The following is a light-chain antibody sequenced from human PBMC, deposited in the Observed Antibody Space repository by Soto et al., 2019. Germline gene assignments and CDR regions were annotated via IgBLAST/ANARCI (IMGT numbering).Light chain of an antibody. Sequence: HSALTQPASVSGSPGQSITISCTGTSSDVGVYNYVSWYQQHPGKAPKLMIYEVSNRPSGVSNRFSGSKSGNTASLTISGLQAEDEADYYCTSYTSSSTPVFGTGTKVTV. J-gene: IGLJ1*01. CDR3: TSYTSSSTPV. V-gene: IGLV2-14*01. CDR2: EVS. CDR1: SSDVGVYNY.